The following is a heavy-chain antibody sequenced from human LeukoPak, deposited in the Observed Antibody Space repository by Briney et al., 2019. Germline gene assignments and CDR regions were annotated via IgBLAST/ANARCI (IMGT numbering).Heavy chain of an antibody. CDR1: GYNLTSYW. Sequence: GESLKISWKGSGYNLTSYWIGWVRQMPGKGLEWMGSIYAGDSATRYSPSFEGQVTISADKSISTAYLQWSSLKASDTAMYYCARHPQLLGPFDYWGQGTLVTVSS. CDR3: ARHPQLLGPFDY. J-gene: IGHJ4*02. CDR2: IYAGDSAT. D-gene: IGHD5-24*01. V-gene: IGHV5-51*01.